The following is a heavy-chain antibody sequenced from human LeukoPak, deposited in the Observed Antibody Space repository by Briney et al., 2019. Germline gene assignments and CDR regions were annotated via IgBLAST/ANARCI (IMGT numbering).Heavy chain of an antibody. J-gene: IGHJ6*02. CDR1: GFTFNYYA. CDR3: AKDRSVPSNFYYYYGMDV. Sequence: GGSLRLSCAASGFTFNYYAMHWVRQAPGKGLEWVASIDWNSDNIGYADSVKGRFTISRDNSKNTLYLQMNSLRAEDTAVYYCAKDRSVPSNFYYYYGMDVWGQGTTVTVSS. V-gene: IGHV3-9*01. D-gene: IGHD1-1*01. CDR2: IDWNSDNI.